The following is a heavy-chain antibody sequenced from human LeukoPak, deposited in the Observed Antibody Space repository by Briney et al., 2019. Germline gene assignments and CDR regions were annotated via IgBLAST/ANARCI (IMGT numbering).Heavy chain of an antibody. CDR3: ARVAIFGVVVNWFDP. D-gene: IGHD3-3*01. J-gene: IGHJ5*02. Sequence: PSETLSLTCTVSGYSISSGYYWGWIRQPPGKGLEWIGEINHSGSTNYNPSLKSRVTISVDTSKNQFSLKLSSVTAADTAVYYCARVAIFGVVVNWFDPWGQGTLVTVSS. CDR2: INHSGST. V-gene: IGHV4-38-2*02. CDR1: GYSISSGYY.